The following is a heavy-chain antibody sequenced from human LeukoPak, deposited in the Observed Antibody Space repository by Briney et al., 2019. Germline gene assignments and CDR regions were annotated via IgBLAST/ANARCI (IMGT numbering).Heavy chain of an antibody. D-gene: IGHD5-24*01. Sequence: PSETLSLTCTVSGGSLSSYYWTWIRQPPGKGLEWVGYIYYSGSTNYNPSLKSRVTISVDTSKNQFSLKLSSVTAADTAVYYGARDRAVEMATIQEGFDIWGQGTMVTVSS. CDR3: ARDRAVEMATIQEGFDI. CDR2: IYYSGST. J-gene: IGHJ3*02. CDR1: GGSLSSYY. V-gene: IGHV4-59*01.